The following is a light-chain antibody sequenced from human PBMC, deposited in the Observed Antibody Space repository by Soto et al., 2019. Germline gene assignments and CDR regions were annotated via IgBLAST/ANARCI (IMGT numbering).Light chain of an antibody. J-gene: IGLJ1*01. CDR1: SSDVGRYNF. V-gene: IGLV2-14*01. CDR3: SSYTSSTTDV. Sequence: HSALTQPASVSGSPGQSITISCTGTSSDVGRYNFVSWYQQHPGKAPKLMIYDVSNRPSGVSNRFSGSKSDNTASLTISGLQAEDEADYYCSSYTSSTTDVFGNGTKVTVL. CDR2: DVS.